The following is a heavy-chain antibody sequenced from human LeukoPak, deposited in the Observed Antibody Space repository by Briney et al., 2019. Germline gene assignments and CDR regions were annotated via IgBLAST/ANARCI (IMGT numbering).Heavy chain of an antibody. CDR2: IKQDGSET. J-gene: IGHJ4*02. CDR1: GFTFSNYW. V-gene: IGHV3-7*01. CDR3: ARDFWGAYRVDLFDY. D-gene: IGHD3-3*01. Sequence: PGGSLRLSCAASGFTFSNYWMSWVRRAPGKGLEWVANIKQDGSETYYVDSVRGRFTISRDNAKNSLYLQMNSLRAEDTAVYYFARDFWGAYRVDLFDYWGQGILVTVSS.